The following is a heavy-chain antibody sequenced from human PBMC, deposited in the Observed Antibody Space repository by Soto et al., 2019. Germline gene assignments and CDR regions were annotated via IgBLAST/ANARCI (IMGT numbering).Heavy chain of an antibody. CDR2: IYHSGST. V-gene: IGHV4-30-2*01. CDR3: ARDLGGVATIRVNHYYGMDV. J-gene: IGHJ6*02. CDR1: GGSISSGGYS. Sequence: SETLSLTCVVSGGSISSGGYSWSWIRQPPGKGLEWIGYIYHSGSTNYNPSLKSRVTISVDKSKNQFSLKLSSVTAADTAVYYCARDLGGVATIRVNHYYGMDVWGQGTTVTVSS. D-gene: IGHD5-12*01.